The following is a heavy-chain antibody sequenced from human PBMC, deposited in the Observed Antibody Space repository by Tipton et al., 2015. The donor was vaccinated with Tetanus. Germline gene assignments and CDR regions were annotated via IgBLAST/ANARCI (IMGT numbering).Heavy chain of an antibody. V-gene: IGHV1-18*01. D-gene: IGHD3/OR15-3a*01. CDR1: GYTFTHYG. J-gene: IGHJ5*02. Sequence: QLVQSGAEVKKPGASVKVSCKASGYTFTHYGVNWVRQAPGQGLEWMGWISPFNENVNYAEKFRGRLTMTTDRSTGTVSMDLRSLKSDDPAIYYGARGRGLGPHEYFEHWGQGTLVTVSS. CDR2: ISPFNENV. CDR3: ARGRGLGPHEYFEH.